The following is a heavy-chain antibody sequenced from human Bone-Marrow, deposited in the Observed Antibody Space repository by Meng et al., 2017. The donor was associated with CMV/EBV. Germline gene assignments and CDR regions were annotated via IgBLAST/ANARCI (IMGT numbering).Heavy chain of an antibody. CDR3: ARGAVKDYDFWSGSKGGFDY. V-gene: IGHV3-48*03. Sequence: GESLKISCVASGFTFSSFEMNWVRQAPGKGLEWLSYISDTGTTIYYADSVMGRFTISRDNAKNSLYLQMNSLRAEDTAVYYCARGAVKDYDFWSGSKGGFDYWGQGTLVTVSS. CDR1: GFTFSSFE. D-gene: IGHD3-3*01. CDR2: ISDTGTTI. J-gene: IGHJ4*02.